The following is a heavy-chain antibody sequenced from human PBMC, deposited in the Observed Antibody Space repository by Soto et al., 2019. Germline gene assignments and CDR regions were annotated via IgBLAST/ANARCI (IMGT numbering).Heavy chain of an antibody. J-gene: IGHJ4*02. D-gene: IGHD3-22*01. CDR1: GGTFSSYT. Sequence: ASVKVSCKASGGTFSSYTISWVRQAPGQGLEWMGRIIPILGIANYAQKFQGRVTITADKSTSTAYMELSSLRSEDTAVYYCARDLGGVSRYYDSSGYFDYWGQGTLVTVSS. CDR2: IIPILGIA. CDR3: ARDLGGVSRYYDSSGYFDY. V-gene: IGHV1-69*04.